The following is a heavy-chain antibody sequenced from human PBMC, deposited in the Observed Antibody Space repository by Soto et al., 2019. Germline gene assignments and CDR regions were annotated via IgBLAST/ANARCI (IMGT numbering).Heavy chain of an antibody. CDR1: GYTFTSYA. D-gene: IGHD5-12*01. V-gene: IGHV1-3*01. CDR2: INAGNGNT. CDR3: ARGLVGGYSGYDYGGFDY. Sequence: ASVKVSCKASGYTFTSYAMHWVRQAPGQRLEWMGWINAGNGNTKYSQKFQGRVTITRDTSASTAYMELSSLRSEDTAVYYCARGLVGGYSGYDYGGFDYWGQGTLVTVSS. J-gene: IGHJ4*02.